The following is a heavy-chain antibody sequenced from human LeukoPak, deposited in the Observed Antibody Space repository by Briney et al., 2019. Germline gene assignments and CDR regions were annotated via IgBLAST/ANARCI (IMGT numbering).Heavy chain of an antibody. CDR3: ARVDTTLSYKLDY. CDR2: GEGDESSS. D-gene: IGHD1-1*01. CDR1: GFTLRNYW. J-gene: IGHJ4*02. Sequence: GGSLRLSCAASGFTLRNYWMNWVRQAPGKGLVWVARGEGDESSSTYADSVKGRFTISRHNSKNTVYLQMNNLRAEDTAMYYCARVDTTLSYKLDYWGQGTLVTVSS. V-gene: IGHV3-74*03.